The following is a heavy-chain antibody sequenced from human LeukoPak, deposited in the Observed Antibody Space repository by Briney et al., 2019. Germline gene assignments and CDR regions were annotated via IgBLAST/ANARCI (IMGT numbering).Heavy chain of an antibody. V-gene: IGHV3-74*01. CDR1: GFTFSSYW. CDR3: AREMAGSGYYYDAFDI. J-gene: IGHJ3*02. D-gene: IGHD3-22*01. CDR2: INTDGSST. Sequence: GGSLRLSCAASGFTFSSYWMHWVRQAPGKGLVWVSRINTDGSSTSYADSVKGRFTISRDNAKNTLYLQMNSLRAEDTAVYYCAREMAGSGYYYDAFDIWGQGTMVTVSS.